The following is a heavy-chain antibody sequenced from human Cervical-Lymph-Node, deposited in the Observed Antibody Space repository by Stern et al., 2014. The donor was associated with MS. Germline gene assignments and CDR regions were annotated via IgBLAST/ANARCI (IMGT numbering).Heavy chain of an antibody. J-gene: IGHJ4*02. CDR2: ISSSGSTI. D-gene: IGHD6-19*01. Sequence: VQLVQSGGGLVKPGGSPRLSCAASGFTFSDYYMSWIRQAPGKGLEWVSYISSSGSTIYYADPVKGRFTISRDNAKNARYLQMTSLRAEDTAVYYCARDGGPYSSGWNFDYWGQGTLVTVSS. CDR3: ARDGGPYSSGWNFDY. V-gene: IGHV3-11*01. CDR1: GFTFSDYY.